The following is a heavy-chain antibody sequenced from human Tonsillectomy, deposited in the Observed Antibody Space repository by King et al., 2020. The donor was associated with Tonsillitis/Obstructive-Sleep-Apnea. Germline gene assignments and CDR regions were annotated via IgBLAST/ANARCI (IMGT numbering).Heavy chain of an antibody. Sequence: LQLVQSVAEVKKPGASVKVSCKVSGYTLTELSMHWVRQAPGKGLEWMGGFDPEDGETIYAQKFQGRVTMTADTSTDTAYMELSSLRSEDTAVYYCATEKSPVSRVDAFDIWGQGTMVTVSS. J-gene: IGHJ3*02. V-gene: IGHV1-24*01. D-gene: IGHD3-22*01. CDR2: FDPEDGET. CDR3: ATEKSPVSRVDAFDI. CDR1: GYTLTELS.